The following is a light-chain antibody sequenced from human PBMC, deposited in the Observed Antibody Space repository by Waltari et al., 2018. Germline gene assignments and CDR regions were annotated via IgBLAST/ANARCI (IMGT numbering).Light chain of an antibody. CDR2: ENN. CDR1: SSNIGNNY. V-gene: IGLV1-51*02. J-gene: IGLJ2*01. Sequence: QSVLTQPPSVSAAPGQKVTISCSGSSSNIGNNYISWYQHLPGAGPKLLISENNKRHSGIPDRFSGSKSGTSGTLDIIGLQIGDEADYYCGTWDTTLRGVVFGGGTRLTVL. CDR3: GTWDTTLRGVV.